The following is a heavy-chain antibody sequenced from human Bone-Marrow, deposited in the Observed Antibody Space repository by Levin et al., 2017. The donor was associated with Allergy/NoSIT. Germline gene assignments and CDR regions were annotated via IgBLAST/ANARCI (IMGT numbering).Heavy chain of an antibody. V-gene: IGHV3-48*03. CDR1: GFTFSSYE. D-gene: IGHD5-18*01. CDR2: ISSSGSTI. J-gene: IGHJ4*02. CDR3: ARTEEYSYGHNYFDY. Sequence: GGSLRLSCAASGFTFSSYEMNWVRQAPGKGLEWVSYISSSGSTIYYADSVKGRFTISRDNAKNSLYLQMNSLRAEDTAVYYCARTEEYSYGHNYFDYWGQGTLVTVSS.